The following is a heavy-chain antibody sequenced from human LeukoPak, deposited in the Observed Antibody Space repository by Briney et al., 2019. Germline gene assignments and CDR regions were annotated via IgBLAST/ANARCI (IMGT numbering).Heavy chain of an antibody. CDR1: GGSISSSSYY. D-gene: IGHD3-10*01. CDR2: IYYSGST. J-gene: IGHJ4*02. Sequence: SETLSLTCTVSGGSISSSSYYWGWIRQPPGKGLEWIGSIYYSGSTYYNPSLKSRVTISVDTSKNQFSLKLSSVTAADTAVYYCARCGSGSYYTNFDYWGQGTLVTVSS. V-gene: IGHV4-39*07. CDR3: ARCGSGSYYTNFDY.